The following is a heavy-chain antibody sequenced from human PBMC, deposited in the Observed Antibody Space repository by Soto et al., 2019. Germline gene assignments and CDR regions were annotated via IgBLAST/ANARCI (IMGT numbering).Heavy chain of an antibody. CDR3: SILEGA. J-gene: IGHJ5*02. CDR2: SRNKAKSYST. D-gene: IGHD2-21*01. CDR1: GLTFGDHY. Sequence: EVQLVESGGGLVQPGGSLTLSCAVSGLTFGDHYMEWVRRAPGKGLEWVVRSRNKAKSYSTDFAASVKGRFTISRDESKNSLNLQMNSLMTEDTAVYYCSILEGAWGQGTLVTVSS. V-gene: IGHV3-72*01.